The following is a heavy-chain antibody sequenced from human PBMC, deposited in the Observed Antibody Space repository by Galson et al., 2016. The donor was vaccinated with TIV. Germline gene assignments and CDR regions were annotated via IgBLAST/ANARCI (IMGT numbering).Heavy chain of an antibody. J-gene: IGHJ6*02. CDR3: ASPVGYCSRTSCSSDPFAMYV. Sequence: SETLSLTCAVSGASISANIWWSWVRQHPGKGLEWVGEIYHDGTTHYKPSLKSRVTISVDKSTNHFSLNLRSVTAADTAVYYCASPVGYCSRTSCSSDPFAMYVWGQGTTVTVSS. CDR1: GASISANIW. V-gene: IGHV4-4*02. D-gene: IGHD2-2*01. CDR2: IYHDGTT.